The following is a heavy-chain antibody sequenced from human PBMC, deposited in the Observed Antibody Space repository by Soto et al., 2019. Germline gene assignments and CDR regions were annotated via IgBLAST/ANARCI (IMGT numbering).Heavy chain of an antibody. J-gene: IGHJ3*02. V-gene: IGHV4-4*02. CDR3: ARYAVSCRARAFDI. CDR1: GCAIISSNC. Sequence: SETVSLTCVVSGCAIISSNCWVSFRQPSGGGLEWSGEIYHSGSTNYNPSLKSRVTISVDKSKNQFSLKLSSVSAADTAVYYCARYAVSCRARAFDISGQGTMVTVSS. D-gene: IGHD2-2*01. CDR2: IYHSGST.